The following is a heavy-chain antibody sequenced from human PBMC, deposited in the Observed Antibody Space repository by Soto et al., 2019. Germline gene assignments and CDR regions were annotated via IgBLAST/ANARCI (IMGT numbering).Heavy chain of an antibody. CDR2: IFYSGRT. Sequence: QVQLQESGPGLLKPSETLSLTCSVSGGSINNYHWTSIRQPPGKGLEWIGWIFYSGRTNYSPSIESRVTISVDTSKTQSSLNLNSVPAADTAVYYCARLTKYTSGWSTFDYWGQGTLVTVSS. CDR1: GGSINNYH. D-gene: IGHD6-19*01. CDR3: ARLTKYTSGWSTFDY. V-gene: IGHV4-59*01. J-gene: IGHJ4*02.